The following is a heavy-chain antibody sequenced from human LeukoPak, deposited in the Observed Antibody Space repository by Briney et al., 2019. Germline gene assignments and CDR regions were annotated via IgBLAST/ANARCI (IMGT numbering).Heavy chain of an antibody. D-gene: IGHD4-17*01. CDR2: INWNGGST. Sequence: GGSLRLSCAASGLTFDDYGMSGVRQAPGKGLEWVSGINWNGGSTGYADSVKGRFTISGDNAKNSLYLQMNSLRAEDTALYHCARELYGDYVDNWFDPWGQGTLVTVFS. V-gene: IGHV3-20*01. CDR1: GLTFDDYG. J-gene: IGHJ5*02. CDR3: ARELYGDYVDNWFDP.